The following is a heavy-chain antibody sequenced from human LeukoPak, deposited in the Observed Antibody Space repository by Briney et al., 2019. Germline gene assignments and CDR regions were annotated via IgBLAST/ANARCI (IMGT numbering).Heavy chain of an antibody. CDR3: AREVVAGILLNYYYMDV. V-gene: IGHV3-11*04. J-gene: IGHJ6*03. CDR1: GFTFSSYN. D-gene: IGHD6-19*01. Sequence: GGSLRLSCAASGFTFSSYNMSWIRQAPGKGLEWVSYISSSGSTIYYADSVKGRFTISRDNAKNSLYLQMNSLRAEDTAVYYCAREVVAGILLNYYYMDVWGKGTTVTVSS. CDR2: ISSSGSTI.